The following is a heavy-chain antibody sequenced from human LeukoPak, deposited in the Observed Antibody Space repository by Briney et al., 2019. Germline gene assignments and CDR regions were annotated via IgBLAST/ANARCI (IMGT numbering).Heavy chain of an antibody. CDR3: VRRRGTVITVYYFDV. CDR1: GFTFSGYA. D-gene: IGHD4-17*01. V-gene: IGHV3-21*01. J-gene: IGHJ4*02. Sequence: PGGSLRLSCAASGFTFSGYAMNWVRQAPGKGLERVSSISSSSAYISYADSVRGRFTISRDNAKDSVYLQMNSLRVEDTAVYHCVRRRGTVITVYYFDVWGQGALVTVSS. CDR2: ISSSSAYI.